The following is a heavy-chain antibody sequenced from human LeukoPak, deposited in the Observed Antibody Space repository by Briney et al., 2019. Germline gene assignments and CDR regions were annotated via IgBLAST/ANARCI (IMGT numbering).Heavy chain of an antibody. D-gene: IGHD2-2*01. CDR2: ISSSGTTI. CDR1: GFTFSSYE. Sequence: GGSLRLSCAASGFTFSSYEMNWVRQAPGRGLQWVSDISSSGTTIYYADSVKGRFTISRDNAKNSLYLQMNSLRAEDTAVYYCARKYCSTTSCLFDNWGQGTLVTVSS. V-gene: IGHV3-48*03. CDR3: ARKYCSTTSCLFDN. J-gene: IGHJ4*02.